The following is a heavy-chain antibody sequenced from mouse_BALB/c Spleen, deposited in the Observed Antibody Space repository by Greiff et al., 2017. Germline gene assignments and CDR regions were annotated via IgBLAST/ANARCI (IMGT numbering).Heavy chain of an antibody. Sequence: DVKLVESGGGLVQPGESLKLSCESNEYEFPSHDMSWVRQTPEKRLELVAAINSDGGSTYYPDTMESRFIISRDNTKKTLYLQMSSLRSEDTALFYCARHGGNDGGNAMDYWGQGTSVTVSS. CDR1: EYEFPSHD. J-gene: IGHJ4*01. CDR2: INSDGGST. V-gene: IGHV5-2*01. D-gene: IGHD2-2*01. CDR3: ARHGGNDGGNAMDY.